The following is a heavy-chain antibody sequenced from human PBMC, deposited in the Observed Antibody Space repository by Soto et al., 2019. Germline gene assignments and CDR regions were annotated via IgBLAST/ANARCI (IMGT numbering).Heavy chain of an antibody. J-gene: IGHJ6*02. Sequence: QVQLQESGPGLVKPSGTLSLTCAVSGGSISSSYWWSWVRQPPWKGLEWIGEIYHSGSTNYNTSLKSRVTISVDKSKNQFSLKVTSVTAADTAVYYCARVSGSYYYGMDVWGQGTTVTVSS. CDR3: ARVSGSYYYGMDV. CDR2: IYHSGST. CDR1: GGSISSSYW. V-gene: IGHV4-4*02.